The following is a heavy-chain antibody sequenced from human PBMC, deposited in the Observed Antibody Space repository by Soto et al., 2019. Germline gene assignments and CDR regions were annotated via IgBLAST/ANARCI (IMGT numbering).Heavy chain of an antibody. CDR2: ISNDRSNI. Sequence: PGGSLRLSCAASGFTFSSYGMHWVRQAPGKGLEWVAGISNDRSNIYYADSVKGRFTISRDNAKNTLYLQMNSLRAEDTAVYYCAREGGGYSGYDYVKALDYWGQGTLVTVSS. J-gene: IGHJ4*02. CDR3: AREGGGYSGYDYVKALDY. D-gene: IGHD5-12*01. V-gene: IGHV3-30*03. CDR1: GFTFSSYG.